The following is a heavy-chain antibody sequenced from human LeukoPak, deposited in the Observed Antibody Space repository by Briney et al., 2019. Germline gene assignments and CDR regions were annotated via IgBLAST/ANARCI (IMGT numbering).Heavy chain of an antibody. CDR3: ARVGYHYYDSTGYSNFDY. V-gene: IGHV4-4*02. CDR1: GGSISSSNW. Sequence: SETLSLTCAVSGGSISSSNWWSWVRQPPGKGLEWIGEIYHTGSTNYNPSLKSRVTISVDKSKNHFSLNLSSVTAADTAVYYCARVGYHYYDSTGYSNFDYWGQGTLVTVSS. D-gene: IGHD3-22*01. J-gene: IGHJ4*02. CDR2: IYHTGST.